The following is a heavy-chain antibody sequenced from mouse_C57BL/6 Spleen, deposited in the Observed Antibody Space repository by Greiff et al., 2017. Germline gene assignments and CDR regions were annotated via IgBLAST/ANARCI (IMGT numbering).Heavy chain of an antibody. CDR2: ISGGGGNT. CDR1: GFTFSSYT. D-gene: IGHD2-1*01. V-gene: IGHV5-9*01. J-gene: IGHJ3*01. Sequence: EVKVVESGGGLVKPGGSLKLSCAASGFTFSSYTMSWVRQTPVKRLEWVATISGGGGNTYYPDSVKGRFTISRDNAKNTLYLQMSSLRSEDTALYYCARNYGNYAWFAYWGQGTLVTVSA. CDR3: ARNYGNYAWFAY.